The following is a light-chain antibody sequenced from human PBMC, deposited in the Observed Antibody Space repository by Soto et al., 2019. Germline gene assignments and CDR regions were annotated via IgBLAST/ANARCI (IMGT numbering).Light chain of an antibody. CDR2: TTN. V-gene: IGLV7-43*01. Sequence: QTVVTQEPSLTVSPGGTVTLTCASSTGAVTTGNYPSWFQQKPGQAPTTLIYTTNSRHSWTPARFSVSLLGGKAALTLSGVQPEDEAEYYRLVEYGGAHLVFGGGTKLTVL. CDR1: TGAVTTGNY. J-gene: IGLJ2*01. CDR3: LVEYGGAHLV.